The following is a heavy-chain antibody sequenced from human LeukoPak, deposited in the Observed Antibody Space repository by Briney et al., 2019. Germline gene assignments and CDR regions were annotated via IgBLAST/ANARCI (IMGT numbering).Heavy chain of an antibody. D-gene: IGHD2-21*02. CDR1: GASISSGSYY. J-gene: IGHJ4*02. CDR2: IYSSGNT. Sequence: SQTLSLTCTVSGASISSGSYYWSWIRQPAGKALEWIGHIYSSGNTDYNPSLESRITISVETSRHQFTLRLTSVTAADTAVYYCARHQQLTPCGGYCFPAKWGQGTLVTVSS. V-gene: IGHV4-61*09. CDR3: ARHQQLTPCGGYCFPAK.